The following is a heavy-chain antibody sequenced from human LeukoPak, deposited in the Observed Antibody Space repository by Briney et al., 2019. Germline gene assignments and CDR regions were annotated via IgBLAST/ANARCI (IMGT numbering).Heavy chain of an antibody. CDR3: ARDITLAVDY. V-gene: IGHV3-30-3*01. D-gene: IGHD3-10*01. Sequence: GGSLRLSCAASKFMFSAYNMQWVRQVPGKGLEWLAIISHDGNTGHYADSVKGRFTLSRDNSKDTVDMQMHSLRGDDTAVYYCARDITLAVDYWGQGTLVTVSS. CDR1: KFMFSAYN. J-gene: IGHJ4*02. CDR2: ISHDGNTG.